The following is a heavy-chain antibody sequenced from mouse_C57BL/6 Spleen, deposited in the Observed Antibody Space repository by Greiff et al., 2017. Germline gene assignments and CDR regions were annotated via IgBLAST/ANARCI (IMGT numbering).Heavy chain of an antibody. CDR2: IYPGDGDT. J-gene: IGHJ1*03. V-gene: IGHV1-80*01. CDR1: GYAFSSYW. D-gene: IGHD1-1*01. Sequence: QVQLQQSGAELVKPGASVKISCKASGYAFSSYWMNWVKQRPGKGLEWIGQIYPGDGDTNYNGKFKGKATLTEDKSSSTAYMQLSSLTSEDSAVYFCARSTVVAPSYWYFDVWGTGTTVTVSS. CDR3: ARSTVVAPSYWYFDV.